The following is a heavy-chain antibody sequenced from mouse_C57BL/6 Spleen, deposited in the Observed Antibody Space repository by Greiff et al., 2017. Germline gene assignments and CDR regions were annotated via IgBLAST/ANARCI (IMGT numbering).Heavy chain of an antibody. CDR1: GYTFTSYW. CDR3: ARDGKENFDY. CDR2: IDPSDSYT. J-gene: IGHJ2*01. V-gene: IGHV1-69*01. Sequence: QVHVKQPGAELVMPGASVKLSCKASGYTFTSYWMHWVKQRPGQGLEWIGEIDPSDSYTNYNQKFKGKSTLTVDKSSSTAYMQLSSLTSEDSAVYDCARDGKENFDYWGQGTTLTVSS. D-gene: IGHD2-3*01.